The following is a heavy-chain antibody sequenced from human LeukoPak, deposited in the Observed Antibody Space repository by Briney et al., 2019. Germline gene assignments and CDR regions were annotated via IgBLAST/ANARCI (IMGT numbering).Heavy chain of an antibody. CDR2: ISGSGGST. J-gene: IGHJ4*02. CDR3: AKAGGYYYGSGIRY. D-gene: IGHD3-10*01. V-gene: IGHV3-23*01. Sequence: GGSLRLSCAASGFTFSSYWMHWVRQAPGKGLVWVSAISGSGGSTYYADSVKGRFTISRDNSKNTLYLQMNSLRAEDTAVYYCAKAGGYYYGSGIRYWGQGTLVTVSS. CDR1: GFTFSSYW.